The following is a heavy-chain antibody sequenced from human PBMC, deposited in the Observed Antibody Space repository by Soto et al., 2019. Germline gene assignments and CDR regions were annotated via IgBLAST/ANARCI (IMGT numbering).Heavy chain of an antibody. V-gene: IGHV3-23*01. D-gene: IGHD3-9*01. CDR2: ISGGGTST. CDR3: AKQYYDVLTGYYPFDY. CDR1: GLIFSSYA. Sequence: EVQLLESGGGLVQPGGSLRLSCAASGLIFSSYAMNWVRQAPGKGLEWVSAISGGGTSTHYADSVKGRLTISRDNSKNTLYLQMHSLRAEDTAAYYCAKQYYDVLTGYYPFDYWGQGTLVTISS. J-gene: IGHJ4*02.